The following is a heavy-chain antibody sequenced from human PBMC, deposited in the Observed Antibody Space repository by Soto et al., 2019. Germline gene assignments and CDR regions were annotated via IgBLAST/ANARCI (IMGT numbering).Heavy chain of an antibody. CDR3: ARARVVAVAGTSFDY. V-gene: IGHV1-3*01. CDR2: INAGNGNT. D-gene: IGHD6-19*01. Sequence: ASVTVSCKASGYTFTSYAMHWVRQAPGQRLEWMGWINAGNGNTKYSQKFQGRVTITRDTSASTAYMELSSLRSEDTAVYYCARARVVAVAGTSFDYWGQGTLVTVSS. CDR1: GYTFTSYA. J-gene: IGHJ4*02.